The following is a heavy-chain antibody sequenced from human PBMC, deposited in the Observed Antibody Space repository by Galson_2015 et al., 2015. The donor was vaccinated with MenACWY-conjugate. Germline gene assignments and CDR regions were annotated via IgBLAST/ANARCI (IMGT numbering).Heavy chain of an antibody. D-gene: IGHD6-19*01. V-gene: IGHV3-30*02. CDR1: GFTFSSYG. J-gene: IGHJ4*02. CDR2: IRYDGSNK. Sequence: SLRLSCAASGFTFSSYGMHWVRQAPGKGLEWVAFIRYDGSNKYYADSVKGRFTISRDNSKNTLYLQMNSLRAEDTAVYYCAKDRTPHRRQDAVDYWGQGTLVTVSS. CDR3: AKDRTPHRRQDAVDY.